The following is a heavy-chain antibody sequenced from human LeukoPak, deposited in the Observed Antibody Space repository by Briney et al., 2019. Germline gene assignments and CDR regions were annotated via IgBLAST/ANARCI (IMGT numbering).Heavy chain of an antibody. CDR1: GGSISSGTYY. D-gene: IGHD6-19*01. J-gene: IGHJ4*02. Sequence: SQTLSLTCTVSGGSISSGTYYWSWIRQPAGKGLEWIGRVYSSGSTNYNPSLKSRVTISVDTSKNQFSLKLSSVTAADTAVYYCARESRAVAGLFDYWGQGTLVTVSS. CDR3: ARESRAVAGLFDY. V-gene: IGHV4-61*02. CDR2: VYSSGST.